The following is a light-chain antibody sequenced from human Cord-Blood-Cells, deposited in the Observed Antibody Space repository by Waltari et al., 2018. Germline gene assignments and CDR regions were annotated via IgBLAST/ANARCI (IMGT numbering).Light chain of an antibody. V-gene: IGLV2-14*01. CDR3: SSYTSSSTLV. J-gene: IGLJ2*01. CDR1: SSDAGGSNY. CDR2: EVS. Sequence: QSALTQPASVSGSPGPSITIPCPGTSSDAGGSNYVSWYQQHPGKAPKLMIYEVSNRPSGVSNRFSGSKSGNTASLTISGLQAEDEADYYCSSYTSSSTLVFGGGTKLTVL.